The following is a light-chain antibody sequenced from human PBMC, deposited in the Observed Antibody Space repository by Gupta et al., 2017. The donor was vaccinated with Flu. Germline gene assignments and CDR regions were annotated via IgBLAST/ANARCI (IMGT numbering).Light chain of an antibody. Sequence: ETVLTQSPPTLSLSPGERVALFCRSSPVVASKYVAWYQHKPGRPPRLLIYGAALRAAGIPDRFIGSGSGTDFTLTITRVEPEDFAVYFCQQEASAPPTF. CDR1: PVVASKY. J-gene: IGKJ1*01. CDR3: QQEASAPPT. V-gene: IGKV3-20*01. CDR2: GAA.